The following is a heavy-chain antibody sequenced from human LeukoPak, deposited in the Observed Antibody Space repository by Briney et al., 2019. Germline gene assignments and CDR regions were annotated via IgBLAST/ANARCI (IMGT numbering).Heavy chain of an antibody. V-gene: IGHV1-69*06. CDR3: VRDGHRLYDYYYYYMDV. J-gene: IGHJ6*03. CDR1: GGTFSSYA. Sequence: SVKVSCKASGGTFSSYAINWVRQAPGQGLEWMGGIIPIFDTTNYAQNFQGRVTITADKSTNTAYMELSSLRSEDTAVYYCVRDGHRLYDYYYYYMDVWGKGTTVTVSS. D-gene: IGHD2-2*02. CDR2: IIPIFDTT.